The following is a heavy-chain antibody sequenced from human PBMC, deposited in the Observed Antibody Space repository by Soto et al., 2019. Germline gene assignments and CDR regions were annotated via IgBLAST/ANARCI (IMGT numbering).Heavy chain of an antibody. V-gene: IGHV3-11*01. CDR1: GLSFSDDY. Sequence: QVQLVESGGGLVRPGGSLRLSCAAFGLSFSDDYMSWIRQAPGKGPEWIPYISSSGTTIYYADSVKGRFTISRDNTQNSLFLQMNTLRAEDTAVYYCANYSYSHQLIFYFDLWGLVTLVTFSS. CDR3: ANYSYSHQLIFYFDL. CDR2: ISSSGTTI. J-gene: IGHJ2*01. D-gene: IGHD5-18*01.